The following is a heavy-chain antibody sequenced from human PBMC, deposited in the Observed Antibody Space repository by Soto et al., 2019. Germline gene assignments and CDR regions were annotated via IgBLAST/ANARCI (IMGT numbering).Heavy chain of an antibody. Sequence: QVVLLQSGAEVKEPGSSVRVSCQVSGSTFNNFAFSWVRQAPGHGPEWMGGIVVDANTAEYSQRFQDRVTITADTSTNTLYMELGSLTFEDTAVYYCARAIKRWEVNYYFDFWGQGTLVTVSS. CDR1: GSTFNNFA. D-gene: IGHD1-26*01. CDR2: IVVDANTA. J-gene: IGHJ4*02. V-gene: IGHV1-69*06. CDR3: ARAIKRWEVNYYFDF.